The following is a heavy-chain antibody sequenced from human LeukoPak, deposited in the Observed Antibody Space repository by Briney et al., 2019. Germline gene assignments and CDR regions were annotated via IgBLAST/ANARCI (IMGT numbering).Heavy chain of an antibody. CDR2: IYPDDSDT. CDR3: ARHWTGTTLDY. J-gene: IGHJ4*02. Sequence: GGPLKISCKASGYSFASNWIGWVRQMPGKGLEWMGIIYPDDSDTTYSPSFQGRVTISADKSTSTAYLQWSSLKASDTAMYYCARHWTGTTLDYWGQGTLVTVSS. D-gene: IGHD1-7*01. CDR1: GYSFASNW. V-gene: IGHV5-51*01.